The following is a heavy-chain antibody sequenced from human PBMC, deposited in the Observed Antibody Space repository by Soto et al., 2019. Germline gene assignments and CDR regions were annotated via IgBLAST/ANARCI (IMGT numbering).Heavy chain of an antibody. D-gene: IGHD6-19*01. V-gene: IGHV3-33*01. J-gene: IGHJ6*03. CDR3: ARVQSSYYYYMDV. CDR2: IWYDGSNK. Sequence: HPGGSLRLSCAASGFTLSSYGMHWVRQAPGKGLEWVAVIWYDGSNKYYADSVKGRFTISRDNSKNTLYLQMNSLRAEDTAVYYCARVQSSYYYYMDVWGKGTTVTVSS. CDR1: GFTLSSYG.